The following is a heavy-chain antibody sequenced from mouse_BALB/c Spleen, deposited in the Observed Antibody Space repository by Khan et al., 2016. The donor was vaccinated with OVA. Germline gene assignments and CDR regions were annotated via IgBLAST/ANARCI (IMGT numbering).Heavy chain of an antibody. D-gene: IGHD2-3*01. V-gene: IGHV3-2*02. Sequence: EVQLVESGPGLVKPSQSLSLTCTVTGYSITRDYAWNWIRQFPGNKLEWMGYISYSGSTSYNPSLKSRISITRDTSKNQFFLQLNSVTTEDTATYYCARDGSRYNYAMDYWGQGTAVTVSS. CDR2: ISYSGST. CDR3: ARDGSRYNYAMDY. CDR1: GYSITRDYA. J-gene: IGHJ4*01.